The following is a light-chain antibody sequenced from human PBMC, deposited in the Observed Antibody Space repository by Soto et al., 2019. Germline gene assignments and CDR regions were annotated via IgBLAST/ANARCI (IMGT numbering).Light chain of an antibody. CDR2: EVS. J-gene: IGLJ1*01. CDR1: SSDVGAYNY. Sequence: QSALTQPASVSGSPGQSITISCTGTSSDVGAYNYVSWFQQHPGKAPTLIISEVSNRPSGVSNRFSGSKSGNAASLTISGLQVEDEADYFCFSFTTDWTHVFGTGTKDTVL. CDR3: FSFTTDWTHV. V-gene: IGLV2-14*01.